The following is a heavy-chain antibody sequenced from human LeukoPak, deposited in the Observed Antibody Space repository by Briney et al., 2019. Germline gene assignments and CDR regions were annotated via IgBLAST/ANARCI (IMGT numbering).Heavy chain of an antibody. Sequence: PSQTLSLTCTVSGGAISSVVYYWSWIRQHPGKGLEWIGYIYYSGTTYYNPSLKSRVTISVDKSKNQFSLKLSSVNGADTAVYYCARKMRGDYYGMDVWGQGTTVTVSS. V-gene: IGHV4-31*03. J-gene: IGHJ6*02. CDR1: GGAISSVVYY. CDR3: ARKMRGDYYGMDV. D-gene: IGHD3-10*01. CDR2: IYYSGTT.